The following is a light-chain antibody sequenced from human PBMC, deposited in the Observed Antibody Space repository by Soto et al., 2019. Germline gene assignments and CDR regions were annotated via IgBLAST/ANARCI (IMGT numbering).Light chain of an antibody. Sequence: DIQLTQSPSSLCASLGNRISITCRSSQSISTYLNWYQQKPGKAPKFLIYAASSLQSGVPSRFSGSASGTDFTLTISSLQPEDYATYYCQQSYRTPWTFGQGTKVDIK. CDR1: QSISTY. CDR2: AAS. CDR3: QQSYRTPWT. V-gene: IGKV1-39*01. J-gene: IGKJ1*01.